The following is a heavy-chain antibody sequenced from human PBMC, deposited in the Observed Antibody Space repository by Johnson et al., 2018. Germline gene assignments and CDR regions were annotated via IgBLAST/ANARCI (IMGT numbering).Heavy chain of an antibody. CDR3: AKVATPQKAVLAEYFQQ. V-gene: IGHV1-69*09. J-gene: IGHJ1*01. D-gene: IGHD2-15*01. CDR2: IIPILDVT. CDR1: GGTFSNYT. Sequence: QVQLQESGAEVKKPGSSVKVSCKASGGTFSNYTLNWMRQTPGQGFEWVGRIIPILDVTNYAQRFRGRVTITADKSASTAYLELNSLRSEDTAVYYCAKVATPQKAVLAEYFQQWGQGTLVTVSS.